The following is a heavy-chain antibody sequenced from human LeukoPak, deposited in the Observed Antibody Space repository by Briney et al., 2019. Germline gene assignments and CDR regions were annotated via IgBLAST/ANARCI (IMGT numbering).Heavy chain of an antibody. V-gene: IGHV1-2*02. Sequence: GASVKVSCKASGYTFTSYGISWVRQAPGQGLEWMGWINPNSGGTNYAQKFQGRVTMTRDTSISTAYMELSRLRSDDTAVYYCARGEQLWLTFDYWGQGTLVTVSS. D-gene: IGHD5-18*01. CDR3: ARGEQLWLTFDY. CDR2: INPNSGGT. CDR1: GYTFTSYG. J-gene: IGHJ4*02.